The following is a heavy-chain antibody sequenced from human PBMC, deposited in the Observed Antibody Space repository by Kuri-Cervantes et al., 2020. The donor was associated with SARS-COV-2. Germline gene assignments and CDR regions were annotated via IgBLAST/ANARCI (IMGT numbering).Heavy chain of an antibody. Sequence: ASVKVFCKASGYTFTGYYMHWWRQAPGQGLEWMGWINPNSGGTNYAQKFQGRVTMTRDTSISTAYMELSRLRSEDTAVYYCARAMCITIFGGVIEYAYDIWGQGTMVTVSS. V-gene: IGHV1-2*02. J-gene: IGHJ3*02. D-gene: IGHD3-3*01. CDR2: INPNSGGT. CDR1: GYTFTGYY. CDR3: ARAMCITIFGGVIEYAYDI.